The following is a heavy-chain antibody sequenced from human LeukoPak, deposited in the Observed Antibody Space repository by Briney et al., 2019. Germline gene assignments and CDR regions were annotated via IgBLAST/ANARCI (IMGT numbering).Heavy chain of an antibody. CDR3: ARDHESLIAVADYYYYYGMDV. Sequence: GASVKVSCKASGGTFSSYAISWVRQAPGQGLEWMGRIIPIFGIANYAQKFQGRVTITADKSTSTAYMELSSLRSEDTAVYYCARDHESLIAVADYYYYYGMDVWGQGTTVTVSS. J-gene: IGHJ6*02. CDR1: GGTFSSYA. D-gene: IGHD6-19*01. CDR2: IIPIFGIA. V-gene: IGHV1-69*04.